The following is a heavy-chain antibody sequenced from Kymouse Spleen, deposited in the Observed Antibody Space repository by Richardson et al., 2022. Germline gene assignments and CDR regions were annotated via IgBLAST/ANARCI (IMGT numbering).Heavy chain of an antibody. J-gene: IGHJ5*02. D-gene: IGHD1-7*01. Sequence: QVQLQQWGAGLLKPSETLSLTCAVYGGSFSGYYWSWIRQPPGKGLEWIGEINHSGSTNYNPSLKSRVTISVDTSKNQFSLKLSSVTAADTAVYYCASQLELREWFDPWGQGTLVTVSS. CDR2: INHSGST. V-gene: IGHV4-34*01. CDR3: ASQLELREWFDP. CDR1: GGSFSGYY.